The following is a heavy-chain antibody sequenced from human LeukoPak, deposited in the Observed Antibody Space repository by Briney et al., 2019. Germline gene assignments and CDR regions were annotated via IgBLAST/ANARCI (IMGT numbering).Heavy chain of an antibody. Sequence: GGSLRLSCAASGFTFSSYAMSWVRQAPGKGLEWVSAISGNGGSTYYADSVKGRFTISRDNSKNTLYLQMNSLRAEDTAVYYCAKASSWYCSSTSCYRGAFDIWGQGTMVTVSS. CDR2: ISGNGGST. D-gene: IGHD2-2*01. CDR1: GFTFSSYA. J-gene: IGHJ3*02. V-gene: IGHV3-23*01. CDR3: AKASSWYCSSTSCYRGAFDI.